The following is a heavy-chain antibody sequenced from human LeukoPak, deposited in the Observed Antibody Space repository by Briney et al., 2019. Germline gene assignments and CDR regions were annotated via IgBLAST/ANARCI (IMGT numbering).Heavy chain of an antibody. CDR1: GYTFTSYG. D-gene: IGHD6-13*01. CDR3: AREYSSSWSDYYYYYYMDV. CDR2: ISAYNGNT. V-gene: IGHV1-18*01. Sequence: ASVKVSCKASGYTFTSYGISWVRQAPGQGLEWMGWISAYNGNTNYAQKLQGRVTMTTDTSTSTAYMELRSLRSDDTAVYYCAREYSSSWSDYYYYYYMDVWGKGTTVTVSS. J-gene: IGHJ6*03.